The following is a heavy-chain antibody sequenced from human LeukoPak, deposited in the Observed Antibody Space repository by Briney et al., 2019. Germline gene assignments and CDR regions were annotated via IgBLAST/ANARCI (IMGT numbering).Heavy chain of an antibody. CDR2: ISSSSSTI. Sequence: GGSLRLSCAASGFTFNSYSMNWVRQAPGKGLEWVSYISSSSSTIYYADSVKGRFTISRDNAKNSLYLQMNSLRAEDTAVYYCARGSTYYDSSGQVPFDYWGQGTQVTVSS. D-gene: IGHD3-22*01. V-gene: IGHV3-48*01. CDR1: GFTFNSYS. CDR3: ARGSTYYDSSGQVPFDY. J-gene: IGHJ4*02.